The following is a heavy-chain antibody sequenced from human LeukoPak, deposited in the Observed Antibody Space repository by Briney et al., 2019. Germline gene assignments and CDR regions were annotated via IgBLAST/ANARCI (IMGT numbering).Heavy chain of an antibody. D-gene: IGHD3-22*01. CDR2: INPSGGST. CDR1: GYTFTSYY. CDR3: ARGGDYYDSSGDYTDYFDY. V-gene: IGHV1-46*01. J-gene: IGHJ4*02. Sequence: GASVKVSCKASGYTFTSYYMHCVRQAPGQGLEWMGIINPSGGSTSYAQKFQGRVTMTRDTSTSTVYMELSSLRSEDTAVYYCARGGDYYDSSGDYTDYFDYWGQGTLVTVSS.